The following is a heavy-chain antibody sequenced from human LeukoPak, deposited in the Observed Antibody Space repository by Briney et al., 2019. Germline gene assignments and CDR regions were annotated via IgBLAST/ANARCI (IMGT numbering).Heavy chain of an antibody. J-gene: IGHJ4*02. Sequence: GGSLRLSCAASGFTFSNYYMSWIRQAPGKGLEWVSYISSSGSTIYYADSVKGRFTVSRDNAKNSLHLQMNSLGAEDTAVYYCASGIVGATGDYWGQGTLVTVSS. V-gene: IGHV3-11*04. CDR1: GFTFSNYY. CDR3: ASGIVGATGDY. CDR2: ISSSGSTI. D-gene: IGHD1-26*01.